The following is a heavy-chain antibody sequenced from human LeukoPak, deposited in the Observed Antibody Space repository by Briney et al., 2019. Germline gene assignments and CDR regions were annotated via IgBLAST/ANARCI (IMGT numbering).Heavy chain of an antibody. CDR2: INQDGSKK. CDR1: GFIFSKDW. D-gene: IGHD1-26*01. Sequence: PGGSLRLSCAASGFIFSKDWMNWVRQAPGKGLEWVANINQDGSKKYYVDSVKGRFTISRDNAKNSLYLQMNSLRAEDTAVYYCARDPAHIVGANFDYWGQGTLVTVSS. CDR3: ARDPAHIVGANFDY. V-gene: IGHV3-7*01. J-gene: IGHJ4*02.